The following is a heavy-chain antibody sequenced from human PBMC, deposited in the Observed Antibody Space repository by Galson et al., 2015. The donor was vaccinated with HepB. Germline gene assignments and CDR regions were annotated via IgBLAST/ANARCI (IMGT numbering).Heavy chain of an antibody. V-gene: IGHV1-18*04. CDR2: ISANSGNT. CDR3: ARDRDYRFDY. J-gene: IGHJ4*02. CDR1: GYTFTTNG. D-gene: IGHD4/OR15-4a*01. Sequence: SVKVSCKASGYTFTTNGISWVRQAPGQGLGWMGWISANSGNTKYAQNLQGRVTLTRDTSTSTAYLELRSLRSDDTAAYYCARDRDYRFDYWGQGTLATVAS.